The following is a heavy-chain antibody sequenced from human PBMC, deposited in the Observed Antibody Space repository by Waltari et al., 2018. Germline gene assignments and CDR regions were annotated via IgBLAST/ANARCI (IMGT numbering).Heavy chain of an antibody. J-gene: IGHJ4*02. Sequence: QMQLVQSGPEVKKPGTSVKVSCKASGFTFTSSAVQWVRQARGQRLEWIGWIVVGSGNTNYAQKFQERVTITRDMSTSTAYMGLSSLRSEDTAVYYCAAARMVQGVIIAIDYWGQGTLVTVSS. V-gene: IGHV1-58*01. CDR1: GFTFTSSA. CDR2: IVVGSGNT. D-gene: IGHD3-10*01. CDR3: AAARMVQGVIIAIDY.